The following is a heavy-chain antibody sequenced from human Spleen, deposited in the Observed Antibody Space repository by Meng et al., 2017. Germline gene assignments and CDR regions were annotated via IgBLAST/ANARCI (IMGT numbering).Heavy chain of an antibody. CDR3: GTSSGWYDFDH. CDR1: GFTFSSYA. CDR2: MSSSGGST. Sequence: GGSLRLSCTASGFTFSSYAMSWVRQAPGKGLEWVSGMSSSGGSTYYAESVKGRFSISRDNSKNTLYLEMNSLRAEDTAVYYCGTSSGWYDFDHWGQGTLVTVSS. D-gene: IGHD6-19*01. J-gene: IGHJ4*02. V-gene: IGHV3-23*01.